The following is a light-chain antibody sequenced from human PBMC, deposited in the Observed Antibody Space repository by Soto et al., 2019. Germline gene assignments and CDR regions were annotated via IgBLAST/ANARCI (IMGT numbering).Light chain of an antibody. CDR3: QQFDSYPYT. J-gene: IGKJ2*01. Sequence: DIQMTQSPSTLSASVGDRVTITCRASQSITSWLAWYQEKPGKAPKLLIYKASSLESEVPSRFSGSGSGTEFTLTISSLQPDDVASYYCQQFDSYPYTFGQGTKVESK. CDR2: KAS. CDR1: QSITSW. V-gene: IGKV1-5*03.